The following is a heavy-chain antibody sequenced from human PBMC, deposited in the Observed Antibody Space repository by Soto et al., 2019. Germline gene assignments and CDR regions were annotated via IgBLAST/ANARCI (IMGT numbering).Heavy chain of an antibody. CDR2: IKQDGSEK. Sequence: GGSLRLSCAASGVTFSSYWMSWVRQAPGKGLEWVADIKQDGSEKYYVDAVKGRFTISRDNAKNSLYLQMNSLRAEDTAVYYCARVEVWFGELQCTFFDYWGQGTLVTVSS. CDR1: GVTFSSYW. V-gene: IGHV3-7*01. D-gene: IGHD3-10*01. J-gene: IGHJ4*02. CDR3: ARVEVWFGELQCTFFDY.